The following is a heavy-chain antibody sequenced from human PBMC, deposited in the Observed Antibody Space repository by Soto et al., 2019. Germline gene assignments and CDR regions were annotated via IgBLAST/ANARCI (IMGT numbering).Heavy chain of an antibody. V-gene: IGHV1-24*01. CDR2: FDPEDGET. CDR3: ARDTRGYSYGHEDY. J-gene: IGHJ4*02. Sequence: ASVKVSCKVSGYTLTELSMHWVRLAPGKGLEWMGGFDPEDGETIYAQKFQGRVTMTEDTSTDTAYMELRSLRSDDTAVYYCARDTRGYSYGHEDYWGQGTLVTVSS. CDR1: GYTLTELS. D-gene: IGHD5-18*01.